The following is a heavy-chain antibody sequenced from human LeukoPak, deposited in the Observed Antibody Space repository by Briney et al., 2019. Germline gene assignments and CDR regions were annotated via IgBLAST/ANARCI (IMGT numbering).Heavy chain of an antibody. CDR3: ARGVTMVRGVYDY. CDR2: IYYSGST. Sequence: SETLSLTCTVSGGSISGYYWSWIRQPPGKGLEWIGYIYYSGSTNYNPSLKSRVTISVDTSKNQFSLKLSSVTAADTAVYYCARGVTMVRGVYDYWGQGTLVTVSS. CDR1: GGSISGYY. J-gene: IGHJ4*02. D-gene: IGHD3-10*01. V-gene: IGHV4-59*08.